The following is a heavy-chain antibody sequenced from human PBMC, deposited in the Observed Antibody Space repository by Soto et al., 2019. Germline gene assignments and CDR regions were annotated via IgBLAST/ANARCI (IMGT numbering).Heavy chain of an antibody. D-gene: IGHD6-6*01. CDR2: IYYSGST. CDR1: GGTISSYY. CDR3: ARDVSSSTRHYGMDV. V-gene: IGHV4-59*01. Sequence: SETLSLTCTVSGGTISSYYGSWIRQPPGKGLEWIGYIYYSGSTNYNPSLKSRVTISVDTSKNQFSLKLSSVTAADTAVYYCARDVSSSTRHYGMDVWGQGTTVTVSS. J-gene: IGHJ6*02.